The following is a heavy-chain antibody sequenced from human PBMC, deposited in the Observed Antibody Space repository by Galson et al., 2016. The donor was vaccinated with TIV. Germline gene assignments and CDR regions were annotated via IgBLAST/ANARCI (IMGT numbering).Heavy chain of an antibody. CDR2: IDWDDDI. V-gene: IGHV2-70*11. J-gene: IGHJ4*02. D-gene: IGHD3-22*01. CDR3: ARISGYYDSSGLYVPRNFDY. Sequence: LSASGMCVTWIRQPPGKALEWLARIDWDDDIYYTYRTSLKTRHTISKDTSKNKVVLTMNNVDPVDTATYYCARISGYYDSSGLYVPRNFDYWGQGTLVTVSS. CDR1: LSASGMC.